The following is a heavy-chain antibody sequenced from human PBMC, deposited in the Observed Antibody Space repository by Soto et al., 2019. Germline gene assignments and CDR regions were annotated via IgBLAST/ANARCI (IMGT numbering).Heavy chain of an antibody. CDR1: GGTFSSYA. CDR2: IIPIFGTA. CDR3: ARETPYCTNGVCYYELGEYYYGMDV. J-gene: IGHJ6*02. Sequence: SVKVSCKASGGTFSSYAISWVRQAPGQGLEWMGGIIPIFGTANYAQKFQGRVTITADESTSTAYMELSSLRSEDTAVYYCARETPYCTNGVCYYELGEYYYGMDVWGQGTTVTVSS. D-gene: IGHD2-8*01. V-gene: IGHV1-69*13.